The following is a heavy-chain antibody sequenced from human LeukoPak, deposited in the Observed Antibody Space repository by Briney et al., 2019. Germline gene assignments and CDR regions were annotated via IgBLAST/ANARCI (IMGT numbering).Heavy chain of an antibody. Sequence: GGSLRLSCAASGFTFRSYSMNWVRQAPGKGLEWVSSISSSSSYIYYADSVKGRFTISRDNAKNSLYLQMNSLRAEDTAVYYCAVGRREYYFDYWGQGTLVTVSS. V-gene: IGHV3-21*01. D-gene: IGHD1-1*01. J-gene: IGHJ4*02. CDR2: ISSSSSYI. CDR1: GFTFRSYS. CDR3: AVGRREYYFDY.